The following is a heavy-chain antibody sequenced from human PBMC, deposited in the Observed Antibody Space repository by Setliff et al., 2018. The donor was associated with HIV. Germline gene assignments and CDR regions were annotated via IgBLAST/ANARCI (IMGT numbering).Heavy chain of an antibody. CDR2: IYYSGST. CDR3: ATRNTLRYFEWLNYYYYYMDV. Sequence: SETLSLTCTVSGGSISSSNYYWGWIRQPPGKGLVWIGSIYYSGSTYYNPSLKSRVTISVDTSENQFSLKLSSVTAADTAVYYCATRNTLRYFEWLNYYYYYMDVWGKGTTVTVSS. J-gene: IGHJ6*03. D-gene: IGHD3-9*01. CDR1: GGSISSSNYY. V-gene: IGHV4-39*01.